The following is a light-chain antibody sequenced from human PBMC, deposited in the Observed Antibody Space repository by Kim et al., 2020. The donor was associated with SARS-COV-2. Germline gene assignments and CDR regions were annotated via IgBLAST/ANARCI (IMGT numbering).Light chain of an antibody. CDR1: QNIGGY. Sequence: SASVGDRVIITCRASQNIGGYLNWYQQKPAKAPKLLIYTASTLQSVVPSRFRGSGSGTDFTLTITSLQPEDFATYYCQQSWSTPHTFGQGTKLEI. J-gene: IGKJ2*01. CDR2: TAS. V-gene: IGKV1-39*01. CDR3: QQSWSTPHT.